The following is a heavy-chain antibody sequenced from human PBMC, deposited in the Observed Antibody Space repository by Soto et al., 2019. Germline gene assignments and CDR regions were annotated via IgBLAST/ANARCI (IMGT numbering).Heavy chain of an antibody. D-gene: IGHD1-20*01. V-gene: IGHV3-7*01. CDR2: INQDGRGR. CDR3: ARGDNNFVEWGY. CDR1: GFNFATHW. J-gene: IGHJ4*02. Sequence: EVQLVESGGDLVQPGESLRLSCAASGFNFATHWMSWVRQAPGKGLQWVANINQDGRGRYYVDSLKGRFTISRDNAKNSLYLQMNSLAADDTAVYYCARGDNNFVEWGYWGRGALVIVSS.